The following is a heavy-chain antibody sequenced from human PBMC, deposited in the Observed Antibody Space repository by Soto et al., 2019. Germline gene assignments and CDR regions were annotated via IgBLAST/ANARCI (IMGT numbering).Heavy chain of an antibody. Sequence: QVQLVQSGAEMKKPGSSVKVSYQSSGGTFNTYAMNWVRQAPGQGPEWMGDISTMFGAANYAPKFQGRVTITADESTGTSYMQLSSLTSEDTARYFCAREVQSHTAAFVYWGQGTLVTVSS. CDR2: ISTMFGAA. CDR1: GGTFNTYA. J-gene: IGHJ4*02. CDR3: AREVQSHTAAFVY. V-gene: IGHV1-69*01.